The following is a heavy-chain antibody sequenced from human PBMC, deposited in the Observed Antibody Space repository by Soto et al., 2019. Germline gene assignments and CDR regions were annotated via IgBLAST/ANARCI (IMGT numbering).Heavy chain of an antibody. D-gene: IGHD3-3*01. CDR1: GYTFTSYA. CDR3: ARDYTGYDFWSGYYDVSLEYNWFDP. V-gene: IGHV1-3*01. CDR2: INAGNGNT. Sequence: QVQLVQSGAEVKKPGASVKVSCKASGYTFTSYAMHWVRQAPGQRLEWMGWINAGNGNTKYSQKFQGRATITRDTSASTAYMELSSLRSEDTAVYYCARDYTGYDFWSGYYDVSLEYNWFDPWGQGTLVTVSS. J-gene: IGHJ5*02.